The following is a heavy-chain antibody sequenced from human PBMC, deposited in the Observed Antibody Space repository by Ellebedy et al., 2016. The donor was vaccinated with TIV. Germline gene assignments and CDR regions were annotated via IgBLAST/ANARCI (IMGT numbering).Heavy chain of an antibody. CDR1: GFSFSTHS. CDR3: AGDYHDGTLYSEY. CDR2: ISPPSRFI. J-gene: IGHJ4*02. V-gene: IGHV3-21*01. D-gene: IGHD3-10*01. Sequence: PGGSLRLSCAASGFSFSTHSMTWVRQAPGKGLEWVSSISPPSRFIYYADSMKGRFTISRDNAKNSLYLQMDSLRAEDTAVYYCAGDYHDGTLYSEYWGQGTLVTVSS.